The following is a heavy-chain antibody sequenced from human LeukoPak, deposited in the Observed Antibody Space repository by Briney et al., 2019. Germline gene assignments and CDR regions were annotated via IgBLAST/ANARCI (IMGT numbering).Heavy chain of an antibody. J-gene: IGHJ4*02. CDR3: ARERFFDY. Sequence: RGSLRLSCAASGFTFSSYNMNWVRQTPGKGLEWVSYISSTGSTIFYADSVKGRFTISRDNAKNSLYLQMNSLRADDTAVYYCARERFFDYWGQGTLVTVSS. D-gene: IGHD3-3*01. V-gene: IGHV3-48*01. CDR1: GFTFSSYN. CDR2: ISSTGSTI.